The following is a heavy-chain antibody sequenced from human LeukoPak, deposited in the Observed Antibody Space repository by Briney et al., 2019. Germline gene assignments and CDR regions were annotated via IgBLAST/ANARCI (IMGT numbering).Heavy chain of an antibody. CDR1: GFTFSSYA. CDR3: ARDSPYYDYVWGSYRYHFDY. J-gene: IGHJ4*02. V-gene: IGHV3-30*04. Sequence: GGSLRLSCAASGFTFSSYAMHWVRQAPGKGLEWVAVISYDGSNKYYADSVKGRFTISRDNSKNTLYLQMNSLRAEDTAVYYCARDSPYYDYVWGSYRYHFDYWGQGTLVTVSS. D-gene: IGHD3-16*02. CDR2: ISYDGSNK.